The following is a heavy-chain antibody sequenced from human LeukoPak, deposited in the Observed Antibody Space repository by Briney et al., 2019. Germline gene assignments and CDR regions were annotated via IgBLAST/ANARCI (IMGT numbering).Heavy chain of an antibody. CDR1: GSTFSSYA. CDR2: ISGSGDST. J-gene: IGHJ3*02. V-gene: IGHV3-23*01. CDR3: ARVGTNDAFDI. Sequence: PGGSLRLSCAASGSTFSSYAMTWVRQAPGKGLEWVSTISGSGDSTYYADSVKGRFTISRDNAKNSLYLQMNSLRAEDTAVYYCARVGTNDAFDIWGQGTMVTVSS. D-gene: IGHD1-26*01.